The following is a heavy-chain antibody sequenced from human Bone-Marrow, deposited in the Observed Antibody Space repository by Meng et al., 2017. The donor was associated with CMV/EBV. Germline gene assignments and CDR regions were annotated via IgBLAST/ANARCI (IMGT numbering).Heavy chain of an antibody. CDR1: GFTFSSYG. CDR3: ARVDWYGGNSRVPFDY. D-gene: IGHD4-23*01. Sequence: GGSLRLSCAASGFTFSSYGMHWVRQAPGKGLEWVAFIRYDGSNKYYADSVKGRFTISRDNSKNTLYLQMNSLRAEDTAVYYCARVDWYGGNSRVPFDYWGQGTLVTVSS. V-gene: IGHV3-30*02. CDR2: IRYDGSNK. J-gene: IGHJ4*02.